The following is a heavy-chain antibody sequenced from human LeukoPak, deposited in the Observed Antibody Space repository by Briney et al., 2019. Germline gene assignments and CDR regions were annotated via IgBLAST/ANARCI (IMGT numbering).Heavy chain of an antibody. CDR3: ARVDVGAVPG. CDR1: GGSISSSNYY. Sequence: SETLSLTCSVSGGSISSSNYYWGWIRQPPGKGLEWIGTIFYSGSTYYNPSLKSRVTISVDTSKNQFALNLRSVTAADTAVYYCARVDVGAVPGWGQGTLVTVSS. CDR2: IFYSGST. J-gene: IGHJ4*02. D-gene: IGHD6-19*01. V-gene: IGHV4-39*06.